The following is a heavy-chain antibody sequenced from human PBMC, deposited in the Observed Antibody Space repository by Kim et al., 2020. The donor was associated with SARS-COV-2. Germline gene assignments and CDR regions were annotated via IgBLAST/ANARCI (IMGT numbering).Heavy chain of an antibody. CDR2: IYYSGST. V-gene: IGHV4-39*07. J-gene: IGHJ4*02. Sequence: ETLSLTCTVSGGSISSSSYYWGWIRQPPGKGLEWIGSIYYSGSTYYNPSLKSRVTISVDTSKNQFSLKLSSVTAADTAVYYCARDGSVDIVATGRVAGAIPEYYFDYWGQGTLVTVSS. CDR3: ARDGSVDIVATGRVAGAIPEYYFDY. D-gene: IGHD5-12*01. CDR1: GGSISSSSYY.